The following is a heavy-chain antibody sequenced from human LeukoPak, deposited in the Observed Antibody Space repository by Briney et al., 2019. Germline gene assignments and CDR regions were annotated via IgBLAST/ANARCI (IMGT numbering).Heavy chain of an antibody. Sequence: PSETLSLTCAVYGGSFSGYYWSWIRQPPGKGLEWIGEINHSGSTYYNPSLKSRVTISVDRSKNQFSLKLSSVTAADTAVYYCARGDYYDSSLIDYWGQGTLVTVSS. V-gene: IGHV4-34*01. CDR1: GGSFSGYY. CDR3: ARGDYYDSSLIDY. CDR2: INHSGST. J-gene: IGHJ4*02. D-gene: IGHD3-22*01.